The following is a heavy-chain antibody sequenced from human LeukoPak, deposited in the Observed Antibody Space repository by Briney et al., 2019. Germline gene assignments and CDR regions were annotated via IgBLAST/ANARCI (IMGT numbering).Heavy chain of an antibody. CDR3: ARNHCYVPENPDT. CDR1: GFSFGTYS. Sequence: PGGSLRLSCAGSGFSFGTYSRNWVRPAPGKGRAWVASISCGSFQGNYADSVKGRFTISSDNAKKSLSLQMNSLRGEDRAGYIWARNHCYVPENPDTWGQGTIVTVSS. J-gene: IGHJ3*01. V-gene: IGHV3-21*01. CDR2: ISCGSFQG. D-gene: IGHD3-10*02.